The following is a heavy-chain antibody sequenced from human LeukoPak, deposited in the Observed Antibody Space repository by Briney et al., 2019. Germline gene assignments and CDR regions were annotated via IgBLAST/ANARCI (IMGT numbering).Heavy chain of an antibody. V-gene: IGHV1-2*02. J-gene: IGHJ3*02. CDR2: INPNSGGT. D-gene: IGHD3-9*01. CDR3: AREERIASNDLLRYFDWVSPGAFDI. Sequence: ASVKVSCKASGYTFTGYYMHWVRQAPGQGLEWMGWINPNSGGTNYAQKSQGRVTMTRDTSISTAYMELSRLRSDDTAVYYCAREERIASNDLLRYFDWVSPGAFDIWGQGTMVTVSS. CDR1: GYTFTGYY.